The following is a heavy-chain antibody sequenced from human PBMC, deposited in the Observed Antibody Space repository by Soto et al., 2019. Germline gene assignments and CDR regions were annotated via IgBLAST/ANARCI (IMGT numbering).Heavy chain of an antibody. V-gene: IGHV1-3*01. CDR3: ARVGKVSGFDY. CDR1: GYTFTSYA. CDR2: INAGNGNT. D-gene: IGHD6-13*01. J-gene: IGHJ4*02. Sequence: QVQLVQSGAEVKKPGASVKFSCKASGYTFTSYAMHWVRQAPGQRLEWMGWINAGNGNTKYSQKFQGRVTITRDTSASTAYMELSSLRSEDTAVYYCARVGKVSGFDYSGQGTLVTVSS.